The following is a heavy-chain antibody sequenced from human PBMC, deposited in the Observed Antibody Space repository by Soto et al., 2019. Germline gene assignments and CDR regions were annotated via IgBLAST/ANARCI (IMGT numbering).Heavy chain of an antibody. CDR3: AGSRDAYTKRGRFDY. CDR1: GGTFSSYA. CDR2: IIPIFGTT. D-gene: IGHD2-2*01. V-gene: IGHV1-69*13. J-gene: IGHJ4*02. Sequence: ASVKVSCKASGGTFSSYAISWVRQAPGQGLEWMGGIIPIFGTTNYAQNFQGRVTITADESTSTAYMELSSLRSEDTAVYYCAGSRDAYTKRGRFDYWGQGTLVTVSS.